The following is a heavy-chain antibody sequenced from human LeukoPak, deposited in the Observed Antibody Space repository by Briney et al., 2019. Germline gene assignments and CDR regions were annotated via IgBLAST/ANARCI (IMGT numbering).Heavy chain of an antibody. V-gene: IGHV4-39*07. CDR3: ARGLFYYDTRRRYYYMDV. Sequence: SETLSLTCTVSGGSISSSTYYWGWIRQPPGKGLEWIGSIYYSGSTHYNPSLKSRVTISVDTSKNQFSLKLSSVTAADTAVYYCARGLFYYDTRRRYYYMDVWGKGTTVTVSS. CDR1: GGSISSSTYY. D-gene: IGHD3-22*01. CDR2: IYYSGST. J-gene: IGHJ6*03.